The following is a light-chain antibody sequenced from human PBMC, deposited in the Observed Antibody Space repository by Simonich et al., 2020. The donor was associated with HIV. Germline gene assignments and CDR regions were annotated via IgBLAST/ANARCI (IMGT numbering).Light chain of an antibody. CDR3: GTWDNSLSGVV. CDR1: NSNIGHNY. V-gene: IGLV1-51*01. CDR2: DNN. Sequence: SVLTQPPSVSAAPGQKVTISCSGSNSNIGHNYVSWYQQLPGTAPKLLIYDNNKRPSGIPDRFSGSKSGTSATLTITGLQTGDEADYYCGTWDNSLSGVVFGGGTKLTVL. J-gene: IGLJ2*01.